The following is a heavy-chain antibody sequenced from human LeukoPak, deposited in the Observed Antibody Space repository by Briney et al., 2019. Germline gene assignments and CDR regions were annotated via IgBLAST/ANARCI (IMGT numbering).Heavy chain of an antibody. CDR2: INPGNGNT. Sequence: GASVKVSFKASGYTFTNYAMYWVRQAPGQRLEWMGWINPGNGNTKYSQKFQGRVTITRDTSASTAYMELSSLRSEDTAVYYCASVAGYYDSTSYYDYWGQGTLVTVSS. J-gene: IGHJ4*02. D-gene: IGHD3-22*01. CDR3: ASVAGYYDSTSYYDY. CDR1: GYTFTNYA. V-gene: IGHV1-3*01.